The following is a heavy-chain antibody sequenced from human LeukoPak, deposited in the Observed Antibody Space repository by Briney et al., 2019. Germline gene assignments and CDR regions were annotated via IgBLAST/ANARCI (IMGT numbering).Heavy chain of an antibody. J-gene: IGHJ4*02. CDR3: TRLRGDFWSGYQNFDY. V-gene: IGHV3-73*01. CDR2: IRSKANSYAT. Sequence: PGGSLRLSCAASGFTFSGSAMHWVRQASGKGLEWVGRIRSKANSYATAYAASVKGSFTISRDDSKNTAYLQMNSLKTEDTAVYYCTRLRGDFWSGYQNFDYWGQGTLVTVSS. D-gene: IGHD3-3*01. CDR1: GFTFSGSA.